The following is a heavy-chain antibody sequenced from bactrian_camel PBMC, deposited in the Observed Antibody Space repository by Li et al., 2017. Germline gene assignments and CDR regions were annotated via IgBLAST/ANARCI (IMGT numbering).Heavy chain of an antibody. CDR2: IASDSTT. J-gene: IGHJ3*01. V-gene: IGHV3S10*01. D-gene: IGHD2*01. CDR3: AIDFSSPFSEYAVDA. CDR1: GFLFDTYD. Sequence: EVQLVESGGDLVQPGGSLRLSCAASGFLFDTYDMSWVRRAPGKGLEWVSTIASDSTTYYADSVKGRFTISIHNSKNTLYLQMNSLRADDSAMYYCAIDFSSPFSEYAVDAWGQGTQVTVS.